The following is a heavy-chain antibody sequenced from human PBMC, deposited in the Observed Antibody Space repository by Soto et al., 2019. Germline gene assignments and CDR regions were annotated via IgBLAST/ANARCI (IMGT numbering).Heavy chain of an antibody. Sequence: GGSLRLSCAASGFTFDDYGMSWVRQAPGKGLEWVSGINWNGGSTGYADSVKGRFTISRDNAKNSLYLQMNSLRAEDTALYYCARDEGAVKREELPLEIAAAGLLDYWGQGTLVTVSS. CDR3: ARDEGAVKREELPLEIAAAGLLDY. D-gene: IGHD6-13*01. CDR1: GFTFDDYG. CDR2: INWNGGST. J-gene: IGHJ4*02. V-gene: IGHV3-20*04.